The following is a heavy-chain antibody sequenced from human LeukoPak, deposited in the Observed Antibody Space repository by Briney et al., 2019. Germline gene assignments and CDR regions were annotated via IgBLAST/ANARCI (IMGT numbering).Heavy chain of an antibody. CDR2: IVVGSGNT. CDR3: AAVLNYYGHGWFDP. Sequence: SVKVSCKASGFTFTSSAMQWVRQARGQRLEWIGWIVVGSGNTNHAQKFQERVTITRDMSTSTAYMELSSLRSEDTAVYYCAAVLNYYGHGWFDPWGQGTLVTVSS. J-gene: IGHJ5*02. V-gene: IGHV1-58*02. CDR1: GFTFTSSA. D-gene: IGHD3-10*01.